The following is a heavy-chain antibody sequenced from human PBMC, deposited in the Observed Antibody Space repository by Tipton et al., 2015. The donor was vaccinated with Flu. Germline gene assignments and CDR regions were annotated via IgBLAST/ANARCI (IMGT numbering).Heavy chain of an antibody. V-gene: IGHV4-34*01. CDR2: INHSGGT. J-gene: IGHJ2*01. Sequence: TLSLTCVIYGEPFNDYYWSWIRQPPGKGLEWIGEINHSGGTNYNPSLESRVTMSVDTSQNQFSLKVNSMTVADTAVYYCARGPNLYGDYVSDWYFDLWGRGTLVTVSS. CDR1: GEPFNDYY. D-gene: IGHD4-17*01. CDR3: ARGPNLYGDYVSDWYFDL.